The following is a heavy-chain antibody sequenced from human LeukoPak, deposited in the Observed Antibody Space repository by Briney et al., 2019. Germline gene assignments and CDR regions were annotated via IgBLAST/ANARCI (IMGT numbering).Heavy chain of an antibody. D-gene: IGHD4-17*01. V-gene: IGHV3-11*01. Sequence: PGGSLRLSCAASGFTFSDYYMSWIRQAPGKGLEWVSYISSSGSTIYYADSVKGRSTISRDNAKNSLYLQMNSLRAEDTAVYYCASYGDYYYYYMDVWGKGTTVTVSS. J-gene: IGHJ6*03. CDR3: ASYGDYYYYYMDV. CDR2: ISSSGSTI. CDR1: GFTFSDYY.